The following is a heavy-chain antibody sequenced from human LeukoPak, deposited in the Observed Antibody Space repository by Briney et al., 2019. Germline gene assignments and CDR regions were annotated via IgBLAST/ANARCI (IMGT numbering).Heavy chain of an antibody. CDR3: ASTTISPVGGMDV. CDR1: GFMFSSYW. V-gene: IGHV3-7*05. J-gene: IGHJ6*02. D-gene: IGHD2/OR15-2a*01. Sequence: GWSLRRSCAASGFMFSSYWRSWVRQAPGKGLEWLANIKQDGSEKYYVDSVKGRFTISRDSAKNSLYLQENSLRAEDTAVYYCASTTISPVGGMDVWGQGTTVTVSS. CDR2: IKQDGSEK.